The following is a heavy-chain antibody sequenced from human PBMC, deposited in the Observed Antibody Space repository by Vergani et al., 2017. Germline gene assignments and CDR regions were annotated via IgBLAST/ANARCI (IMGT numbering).Heavy chain of an antibody. D-gene: IGHD2-15*01. V-gene: IGHV3-21*02. J-gene: IGHJ5*02. CDR2: IISSIAYL. Sequence: VQLVESGGGLVKPGGSLRLPCEGSGFTFKNNTMTWVRQAPGQGLEWVSSIISSIAYLHYADSVKGRFTISKDNAKKSLFLQMNNLGADETAVYYCASRVSANGGLDTWGQGTLVTVSS. CDR3: ASRVSANGGLDT. CDR1: GFTFKNNT.